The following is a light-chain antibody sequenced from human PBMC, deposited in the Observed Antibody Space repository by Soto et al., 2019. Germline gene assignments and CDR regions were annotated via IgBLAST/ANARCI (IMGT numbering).Light chain of an antibody. CDR1: QSISRS. V-gene: IGKV1-5*01. Sequence: DIQMTQSPSTLSASVGDRVTITCRASQSISRSLAWYQQKSGKAPKLLIYDASSLESGVPSRFSGSGFGTEFTLTIRGLQPDDFATYYCQQYQSYFLTFGPGTTVDMK. CDR3: QQYQSYFLT. CDR2: DAS. J-gene: IGKJ3*01.